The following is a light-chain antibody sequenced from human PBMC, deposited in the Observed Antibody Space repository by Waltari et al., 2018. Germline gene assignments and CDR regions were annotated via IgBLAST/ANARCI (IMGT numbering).Light chain of an antibody. CDR2: SGS. J-gene: IGKJ1*01. CDR1: QDIGNW. Sequence: DIQLTQSPSFVSASLGDRVTITCRASQDIGNWLGWYQQKPGQAPKFLIYSGSKSYSGVPSRFSGRGSGTDFTLIINGLQPEDFATYFCQQANTFPRTFGQGTRVDI. CDR3: QQANTFPRT. V-gene: IGKV1-12*01.